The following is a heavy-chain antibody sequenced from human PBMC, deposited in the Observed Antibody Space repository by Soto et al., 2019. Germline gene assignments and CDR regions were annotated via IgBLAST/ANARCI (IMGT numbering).Heavy chain of an antibody. J-gene: IGHJ3*02. V-gene: IGHV1-2*02. CDR2: INPATGAA. Sequence: QLHLVQSGAVVKKPGASVTVSCSASGYPVTAYYMHWVRQAPGRGLEWMGGINPATGAAKYTQTCRGRVTMTRDPSTSTVFMELSGLTSEDTAVFYCARGGGVGVAGSAAFDMWGQGTVVTVSS. D-gene: IGHD3-3*01. CDR1: GYPVTAYY. CDR3: ARGGGVGVAGSAAFDM.